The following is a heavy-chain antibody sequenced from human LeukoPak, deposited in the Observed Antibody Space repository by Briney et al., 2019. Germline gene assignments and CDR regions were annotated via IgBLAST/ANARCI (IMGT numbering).Heavy chain of an antibody. CDR1: GFTFSSYG. CDR2: IRYDGSHK. V-gene: IGHV3-30*02. D-gene: IGHD2-2*01. CDR3: ARGHQGQLLSPIDY. J-gene: IGHJ4*02. Sequence: GGSLRLSCAASGFTFSSYGMHWVRQAPGKGLEWVAFIRYDGSHKYYADSVKGRFTISRDNSKNTLYLQMSSLRAEDTALYYCARGHQGQLLSPIDYWGQGTLVTVSS.